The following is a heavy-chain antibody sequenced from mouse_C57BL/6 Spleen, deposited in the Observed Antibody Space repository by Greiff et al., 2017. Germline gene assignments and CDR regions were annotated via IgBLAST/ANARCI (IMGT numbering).Heavy chain of an antibody. V-gene: IGHV1-69*01. CDR1: GYTFTSYW. D-gene: IGHD1-1*01. Sequence: VQLQQPGAELVMPGASVKLSCKASGYTFTSYWMHWVKQRPGQGLEWIGEIDPSDSYTNYNQKFKGKSTLTVDKSSSTAYMQLSSLTSEDSAVDYCARRGSSLYWYFDVWGTGTTVTVSS. CDR2: IDPSDSYT. J-gene: IGHJ1*03. CDR3: ARRGSSLYWYFDV.